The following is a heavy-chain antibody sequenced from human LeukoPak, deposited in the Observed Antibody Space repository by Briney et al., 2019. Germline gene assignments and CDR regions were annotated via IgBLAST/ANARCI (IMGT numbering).Heavy chain of an antibody. Sequence: ASMKVSCKASGYTFAGYYMHWVRQAPGQGLEWMGWINPNSGGTNYAQKFQGRVTMTRDTSISTAYMELSRLRSDDTAVYYCARDLTMVRGVTLYYYYGMDVWGQGTTVTVSS. D-gene: IGHD3-10*01. J-gene: IGHJ6*02. CDR2: INPNSGGT. V-gene: IGHV1-2*02. CDR3: ARDLTMVRGVTLYYYYGMDV. CDR1: GYTFAGYY.